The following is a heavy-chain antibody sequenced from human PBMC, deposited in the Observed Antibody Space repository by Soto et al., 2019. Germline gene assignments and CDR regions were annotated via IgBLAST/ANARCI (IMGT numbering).Heavy chain of an antibody. V-gene: IGHV4-59*01. CDR2: IYDTGISGYTPST. J-gene: IGHJ4*02. D-gene: IGHD1-26*01. CDR1: GGSISSSS. CDR3: ARDSLQWELPDY. Sequence: PSETLSLTCTVCGGSISSSSWNWFRRPPGKGLEWIAYIYDTGISGYTPSTSYNPSLKSRVTISVDTSKNQFSLKLSSVTAADTAVYYCARDSLQWELPDYWGQGTLVTVSS.